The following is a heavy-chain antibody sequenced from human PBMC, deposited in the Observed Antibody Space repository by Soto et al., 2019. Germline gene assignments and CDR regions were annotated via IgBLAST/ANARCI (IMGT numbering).Heavy chain of an antibody. J-gene: IGHJ4*02. Sequence: EVQLVESGGGLVQPGGSLRLSCAASGFTFSSYSMNWVCQAPGKWLEWVSYISSSSSTIYYADSVKGRFTISRDNAKNSLYLQMNSLRAEDTGVYYCARERIVGARTPDYWGQGTLVTVSS. D-gene: IGHD1-26*01. CDR3: ARERIVGARTPDY. CDR1: GFTFSSYS. CDR2: ISSSSSTI. V-gene: IGHV3-48*01.